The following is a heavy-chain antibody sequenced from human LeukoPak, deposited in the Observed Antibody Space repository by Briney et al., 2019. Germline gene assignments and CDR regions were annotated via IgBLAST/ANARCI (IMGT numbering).Heavy chain of an antibody. CDR2: IKSDTSYV. CDR3: ARPFMVADGTGPFDY. Sequence: GGSLRLSCAASGFTFSTYTVNWVRQAPGKGLEWVSSIKSDTSYVYYADSVKGRLTISRDNAKNSLSLQMSSLRAEDTAVYFCARPFMVADGTGPFDYWGQGTPVTVSS. V-gene: IGHV3-21*01. J-gene: IGHJ4*02. CDR1: GFTFSTYT. D-gene: IGHD6-13*01.